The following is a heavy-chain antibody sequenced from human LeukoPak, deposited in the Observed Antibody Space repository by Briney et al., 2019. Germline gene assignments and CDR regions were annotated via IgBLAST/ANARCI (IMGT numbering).Heavy chain of an antibody. CDR2: FDPEDGET. D-gene: IGHD1-26*01. CDR3: ATQSKVGATHFDY. J-gene: IGHJ4*02. CDR1: GGTFSSYA. V-gene: IGHV1-24*01. Sequence: ASVKVSCKASGGTFSSYAISWVRQAPGKGLEWMGGFDPEDGETIYAQKFQGRVTMTEDISTDTAYMELSSLRSEDTAVYYCATQSKVGATHFDYWGQGTLVTVSS.